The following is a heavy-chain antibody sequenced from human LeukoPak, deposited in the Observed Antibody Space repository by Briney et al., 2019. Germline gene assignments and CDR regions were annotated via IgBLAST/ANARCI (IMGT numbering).Heavy chain of an antibody. D-gene: IGHD2-2*01. J-gene: IGHJ3*02. CDR1: GFTFSSYS. Sequence: PGGSLRLSCAASGFTFSSYSMNWVRQAPGKGLEWVSSISSSSSYIYYADSVKGRFTISRDNAKNSLYLQMNSLRAEDTAVYYCARRHAKDGAFDIWGQGTMVTVSS. CDR2: ISSSSSYI. CDR3: ARRHAKDGAFDI. V-gene: IGHV3-21*01.